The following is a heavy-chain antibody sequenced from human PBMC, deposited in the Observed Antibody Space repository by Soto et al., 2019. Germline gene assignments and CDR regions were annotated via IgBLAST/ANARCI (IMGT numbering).Heavy chain of an antibody. Sequence: QVQLVQSGAEVKKPGSSVKVSCKASGDTFSSFAISWVRQAPGQGLEWMGGVIPIFRTPNYAQKFQGRVTITADEPTTTAYMELSSLRSEDTAVYYCARDKDREELGGNCDYAVDVWGQGTTVIVSS. D-gene: IGHD1-1*01. CDR1: GDTFSSFA. V-gene: IGHV1-69*12. CDR2: VIPIFRTP. J-gene: IGHJ6*02. CDR3: ARDKDREELGGNCDYAVDV.